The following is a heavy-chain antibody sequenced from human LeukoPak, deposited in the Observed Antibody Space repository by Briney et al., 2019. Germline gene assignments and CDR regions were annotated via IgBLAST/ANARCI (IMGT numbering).Heavy chain of an antibody. V-gene: IGHV1-8*01. Sequence: ASVKVSCKASGYTFTSYDINWVRQATGQGLEWMGWMNPNSGNTGYAQKFQGRVTMTRNTSISTAYMELSSLRSEDTAVYYCARGAYSSSWNNWFDPWSQGTLVTVSS. CDR1: GYTFTSYD. D-gene: IGHD6-13*01. J-gene: IGHJ5*02. CDR2: MNPNSGNT. CDR3: ARGAYSSSWNNWFDP.